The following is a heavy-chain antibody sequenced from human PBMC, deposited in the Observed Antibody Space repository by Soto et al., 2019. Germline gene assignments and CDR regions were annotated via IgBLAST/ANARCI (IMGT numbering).Heavy chain of an antibody. V-gene: IGHV3-48*03. CDR1: GFTFSSYE. J-gene: IGHJ4*02. CDR2: ISSSGSTI. D-gene: IGHD4-17*01. Sequence: PGGSLRLSCAASGFTFSSYEMNWVRQAPGKGLEWVSYISSSGSTIYYADSVKGRFTISRDNSKNTLYLQMNSLRAEDTAVYYCAREIKGDYGDYSPGAFDYWGQGTLVTVSS. CDR3: AREIKGDYGDYSPGAFDY.